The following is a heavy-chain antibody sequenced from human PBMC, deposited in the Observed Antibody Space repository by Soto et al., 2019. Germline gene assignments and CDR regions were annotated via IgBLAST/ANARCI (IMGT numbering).Heavy chain of an antibody. D-gene: IGHD6-19*01. CDR2: IYSGGST. CDR1: GFTVSSNY. J-gene: IGHJ1*01. Sequence: EVQLVESGGGLVQPGGSLRLSCAASGFTVSSNYMSWVRQAPGKGLEWVSVIYSGGSTYYADSVKGRFTISRDNSKNTLYLQMNSLRAEDTAVYYCARDSSGWYVDEYFQHWGQGTLVTVSS. V-gene: IGHV3-66*01. CDR3: ARDSSGWYVDEYFQH.